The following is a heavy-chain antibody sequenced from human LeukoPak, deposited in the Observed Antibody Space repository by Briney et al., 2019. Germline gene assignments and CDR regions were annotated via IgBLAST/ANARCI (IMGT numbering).Heavy chain of an antibody. CDR2: IYHSGST. D-gene: IGHD3-10*01. CDR3: ARVAVRFGEFDHFDY. CDR1: GGSISSGGYS. Sequence: SRTLSLTCAVSGGSISSGGYSWSWIGQPPGKGLEWIGYIYHSGSTYYNPSLKSRVTISVDRSKNQFSLKLSSVTAADTAVYYCARVAVRFGEFDHFDYWGQGTLVTVSS. J-gene: IGHJ4*02. V-gene: IGHV4-30-2*01.